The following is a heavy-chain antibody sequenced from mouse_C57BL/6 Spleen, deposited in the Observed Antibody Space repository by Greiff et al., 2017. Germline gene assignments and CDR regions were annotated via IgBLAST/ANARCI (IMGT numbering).Heavy chain of an antibody. Sequence: EVQRVESGEGLVKPGGSLKLSCAASGFTFSSYAMSWVRQTPEKRLEWVAYISSGGDYIYYADTVKGRFTISRDNARHTLYLQMRKLKSEDTEMYYCTRAPYDGYSSWFAYWGQGTLVTVSA. J-gene: IGHJ3*01. CDR3: TRAPYDGYSSWFAY. V-gene: IGHV5-9-1*02. CDR2: ISSGGDYI. D-gene: IGHD2-3*01. CDR1: GFTFSSYA.